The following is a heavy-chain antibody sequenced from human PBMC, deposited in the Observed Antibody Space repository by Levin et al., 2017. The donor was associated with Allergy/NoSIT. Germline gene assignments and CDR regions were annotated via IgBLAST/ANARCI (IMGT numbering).Heavy chain of an antibody. J-gene: IGHJ6*03. Sequence: GGSLRLSCAASGFTFSTYWMHWVRQAPGQGLVWVSRINTDGSSTRYADFVKGRFTISRDNAKNTLYLQMNSLRAEDKAVYYCARHRGTAHYYYMDVWGKGTTVTVSS. CDR1: GFTFSTYW. D-gene: IGHD2-15*01. CDR2: INTDGSST. CDR3: ARHRGTAHYYYMDV. V-gene: IGHV3-74*01.